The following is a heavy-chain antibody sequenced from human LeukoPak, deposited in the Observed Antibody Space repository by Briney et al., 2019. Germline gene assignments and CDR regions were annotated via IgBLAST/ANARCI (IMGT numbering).Heavy chain of an antibody. CDR1: GGSISSGDYY. D-gene: IGHD3-10*01. Sequence: PSQTLSLTCTVSGGSISSGDYYWSWIRQPPGKGLGWIGYIYYSGSTYYNPSLKSRVNISVDTSKNQFSLKLSSVTAADTAVYYCARAGIYGSGSYSPNWFDPWGQGTLVTVSS. V-gene: IGHV4-30-4*08. CDR2: IYYSGST. CDR3: ARAGIYGSGSYSPNWFDP. J-gene: IGHJ5*02.